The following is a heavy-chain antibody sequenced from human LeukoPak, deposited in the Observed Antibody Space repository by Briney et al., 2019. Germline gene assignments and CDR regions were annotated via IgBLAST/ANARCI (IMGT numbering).Heavy chain of an antibody. Sequence: PSETLSLTCSVSGVSISSSFFYWGWLRHPPEKRVEWIGSIYYSGSTYYNPSLQSRATISVDTTKHQFSLKLNSVTAADTAVYYCTRPQGYTFGYVHYWGQGNLFTVSS. CDR2: IYYSGST. V-gene: IGHV4-39*01. CDR3: TRPQGYTFGYVHY. J-gene: IGHJ4*02. D-gene: IGHD5-18*01. CDR1: GVSISSSFFY.